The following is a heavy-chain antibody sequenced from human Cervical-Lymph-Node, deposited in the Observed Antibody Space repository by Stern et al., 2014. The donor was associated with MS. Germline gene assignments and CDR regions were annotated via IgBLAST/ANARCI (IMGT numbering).Heavy chain of an antibody. CDR1: GFTFDDYA. V-gene: IGHV3-9*01. CDR3: AKETCMYYFDY. CDR2: ISWNSGSI. Sequence: VKLVQSGGGLVQPGRSLRLSCAASGFTFDDYAMHWVRQAQGQGLEWVSGISWNSGSIGYADSVKGRFTISRDNAKNSLYLQMNSLRAEDTALYYCAKETCMYYFDYWGQGTLVTVSS. J-gene: IGHJ4*02. D-gene: IGHD2-8*01.